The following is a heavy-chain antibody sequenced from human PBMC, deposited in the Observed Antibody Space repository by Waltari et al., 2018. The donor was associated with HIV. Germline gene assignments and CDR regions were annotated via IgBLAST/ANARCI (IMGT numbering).Heavy chain of an antibody. J-gene: IGHJ6*02. CDR3: AREGFCSNGVCSHYYGMDV. V-gene: IGHV3-21*01. Sequence: EVQLVESGGGLVKPGGSLRLSCAASGFTFSSYSMNWVRQAPGKGREWVSSISTSSRYIYCADSLKGRFTISRDNAKNSLYLQMNSLRAEDTAVYYCAREGFCSNGVCSHYYGMDVWGQGTTVTVSS. CDR1: GFTFSSYS. D-gene: IGHD2-8*01. CDR2: ISTSSRYI.